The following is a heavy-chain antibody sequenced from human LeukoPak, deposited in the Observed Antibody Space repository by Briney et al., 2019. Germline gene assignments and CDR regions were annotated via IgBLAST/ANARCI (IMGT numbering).Heavy chain of an antibody. J-gene: IGHJ4*02. D-gene: IGHD6-19*01. CDR2: IFPGDSDT. V-gene: IGHV5-51*01. CDR1: GYSFTNYW. Sequence: GESLKISCKGSGYSFTNYWIAWVRQTPGKGLEWMGIIFPGDSDTRYSPSFQGQVTISADKSISTAYLQWSSLKASDTAMYYCAKHSSAQQWLPLDYWGQGTLVTVSS. CDR3: AKHSSAQQWLPLDY.